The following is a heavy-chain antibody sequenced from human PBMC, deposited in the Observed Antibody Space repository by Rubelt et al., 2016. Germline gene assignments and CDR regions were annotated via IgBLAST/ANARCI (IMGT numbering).Heavy chain of an antibody. CDR2: ISYDGTNK. CDR1: GFTLSSYA. CDR3: ASSSGWYFDY. D-gene: IGHD6-19*01. J-gene: IGHJ4*02. V-gene: IGHV3-30*04. Sequence: QVQLVESGGGVVQPGRSLRLSCAASGFTLSSYAMHWVRQAPGKGLAWVAVISYDGTNKYYADSVKGRFTISRDNSKNTLYLQMNSLRAEDTAVYYCASSSGWYFDYWGQGTLVTVSS.